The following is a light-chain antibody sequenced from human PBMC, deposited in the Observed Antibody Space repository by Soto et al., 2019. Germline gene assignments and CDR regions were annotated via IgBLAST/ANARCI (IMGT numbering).Light chain of an antibody. J-gene: IGKJ5*01. CDR2: GAS. Sequence: IQLTQSPSSLSASVGDSVTITCRASQDISSSLAWYQQKPGKAPKLLIYGASTLQSGVPSRFSGSGSGTDFTLTISSLQPEDFATYYCQQLNSYPRITFGQGTRLEIK. V-gene: IGKV1-9*01. CDR1: QDISSS. CDR3: QQLNSYPRIT.